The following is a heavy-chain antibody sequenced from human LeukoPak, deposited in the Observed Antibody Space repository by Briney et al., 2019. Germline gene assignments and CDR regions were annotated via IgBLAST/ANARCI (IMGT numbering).Heavy chain of an antibody. CDR3: VKDRAANLYGSGAFEY. J-gene: IGHJ4*02. V-gene: IGHV3-9*01. Sequence: GGSLRLSCAASGFTFDAYGIHWVRQAPGKGLEWVSGIDWNSGAIGYADSVKGRFTISRDNAKNSLYLQMNSLRAEDTALYYCVKDRAANLYGSGAFEYWGQGTLVTVSS. D-gene: IGHD3-10*01. CDR1: GFTFDAYG. CDR2: IDWNSGAI.